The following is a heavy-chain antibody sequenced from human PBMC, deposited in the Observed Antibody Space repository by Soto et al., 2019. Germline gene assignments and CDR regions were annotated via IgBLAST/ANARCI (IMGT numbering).Heavy chain of an antibody. J-gene: IGHJ4*02. V-gene: IGHV3-21*01. CDR1: GFTFSSYS. CDR2: ISSSSSYI. D-gene: IGHD3-16*02. CDR3: AIARTEGRTWVSHRSFDY. Sequence: GGSLRLSCAASGFTFSSYSMNWVRQAPGKGLEWVSSISSSSSYIHYADTVKGPCNISRDKAKTPLNLQMNSLRAEDNAAYYCAIARTEGRTWVSHRSFDYWGQGTLVTVSS.